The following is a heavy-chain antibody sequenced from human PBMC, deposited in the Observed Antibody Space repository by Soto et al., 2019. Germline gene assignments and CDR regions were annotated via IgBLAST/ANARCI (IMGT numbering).Heavy chain of an antibody. CDR2: IYTSGST. V-gene: IGHV4-4*07. J-gene: IGHJ4*02. CDR1: GGSISSYY. Sequence: SETLSLTCTVSGGSISSYYWSWIRQPAGKGLEWIGRIYTSGSTNYNPSPKSRVTMSVDTSKNQFSLKLSSVTAADTAVYYCASHSYDSSGYYDHYWGQGTLVTVSS. CDR3: ASHSYDSSGYYDHY. D-gene: IGHD3-22*01.